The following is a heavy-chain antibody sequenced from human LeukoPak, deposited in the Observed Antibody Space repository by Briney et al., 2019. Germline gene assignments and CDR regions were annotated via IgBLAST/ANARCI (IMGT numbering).Heavy chain of an antibody. CDR2: IIPIFGTA. V-gene: IGHV1-69*05. J-gene: IGHJ4*02. Sequence: EASVKVSCKASGGTFSSYAISWVRQAPGQGLEWMGGIIPIFGTANYAQKFQGRVTITTDESTSTAYMELSNLRSEDTAVYYCARGRCSSTSCYHDQFDYWGQGTLVTVSS. CDR1: GGTFSSYA. D-gene: IGHD2-2*01. CDR3: ARGRCSSTSCYHDQFDY.